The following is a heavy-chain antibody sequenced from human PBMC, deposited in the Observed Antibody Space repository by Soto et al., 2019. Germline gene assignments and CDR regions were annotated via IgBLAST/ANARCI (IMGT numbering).Heavy chain of an antibody. V-gene: IGHV3-48*03. Sequence: PGGSLRLSCAASGFTFSSYEMNWVRQAPGKGLEWVSYISSSGSTIYYADSVKGRFTISRDNAKNSLYLQMNSLRAEDTAVYYCARDNPSGGDYYGMDVWGQGTTVTVSS. D-gene: IGHD1-1*01. J-gene: IGHJ6*02. CDR2: ISSSGSTI. CDR1: GFTFSSYE. CDR3: ARDNPSGGDYYGMDV.